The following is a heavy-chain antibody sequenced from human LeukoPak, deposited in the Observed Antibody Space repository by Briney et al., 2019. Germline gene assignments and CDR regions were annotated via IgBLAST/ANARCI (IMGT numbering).Heavy chain of an antibody. D-gene: IGHD2-15*01. V-gene: IGHV3-9*01. Sequence: PGGSLRLSCAASGFTFDDYAMHWVRQAPGKGLEWVSGITWNGGSIGYADSVKGRFTISRDNAKNSLYLQMNSLRAEDTATYYCAKDYCRDGNCPFPFLDSWGQGTLVTVSS. CDR2: ITWNGGSI. CDR1: GFTFDDYA. CDR3: AKDYCRDGNCPFPFLDS. J-gene: IGHJ4*02.